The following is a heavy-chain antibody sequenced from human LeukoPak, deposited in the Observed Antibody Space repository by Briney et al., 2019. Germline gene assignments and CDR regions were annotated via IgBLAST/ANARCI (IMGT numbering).Heavy chain of an antibody. CDR2: ILYSGTA. V-gene: IGHV4-30-4*08. Sequence: SETLSLTCSVSGGSISHSNYFWSWVRQPPGKGLEWSAYILYSGTAYYNPSLESRVTMSVDTSKNQFFLKMSSVTAADTAVYYCAQEIIGATDTSDAFDIWGQGTMVTVSS. CDR3: AQEIIGATDTSDAFDI. D-gene: IGHD6-13*01. J-gene: IGHJ3*02. CDR1: GGSISHSNYF.